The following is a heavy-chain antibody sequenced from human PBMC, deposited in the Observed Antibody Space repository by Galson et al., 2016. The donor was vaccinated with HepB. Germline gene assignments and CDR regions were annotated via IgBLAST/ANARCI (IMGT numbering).Heavy chain of an antibody. CDR3: AKIANNMLTGYSDY. D-gene: IGHD3-9*01. V-gene: IGHV3-23*01. CDR2: ISGGGGTI. CDR1: GVTFSSYA. J-gene: IGHJ4*02. Sequence: SLRLSCAASGVTFSSYAMTWVRQAPGKGLEWVSAISGGGGTIHYADSVKGRFSISRDNSKETLYLQMSSLRAEDTAVYYCAKIANNMLTGYSDYWGQGTLVTVSS.